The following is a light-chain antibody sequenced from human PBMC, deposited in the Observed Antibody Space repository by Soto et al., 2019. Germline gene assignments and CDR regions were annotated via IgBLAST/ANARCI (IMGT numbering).Light chain of an antibody. CDR2: AAS. Sequence: IKMKQSPSSLSANIGDRVTITCRASQSISSYLNWYQQKPGKAPKLLIYAASSLQSGVPSRFSGSGSGTDFTLTISSLQPEDFATYYCQQSYSTPRTFGQRTNV. V-gene: IGKV1-39*01. CDR1: QSISSY. J-gene: IGKJ1*01. CDR3: QQSYSTPRT.